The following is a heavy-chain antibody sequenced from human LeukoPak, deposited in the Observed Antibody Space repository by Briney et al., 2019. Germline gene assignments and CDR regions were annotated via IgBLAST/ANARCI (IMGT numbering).Heavy chain of an antibody. CDR1: GGAISFYY. V-gene: IGHV4-59*12. Sequence: SETLSLTCTVSGGAISFYYWSWIRQPPGKGLEWIGYFYYSGSTYYNPSLKSRVTISVDTSKNQFSLKLSSVTAADTAVYYCARDRYDSSGYYYYGMDVWGQGTTVTVSS. D-gene: IGHD3-22*01. CDR3: ARDRYDSSGYYYYGMDV. CDR2: FYYSGST. J-gene: IGHJ6*02.